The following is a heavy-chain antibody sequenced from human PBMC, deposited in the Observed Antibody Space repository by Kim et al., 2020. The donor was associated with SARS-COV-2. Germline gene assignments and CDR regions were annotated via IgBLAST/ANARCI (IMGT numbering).Heavy chain of an antibody. Sequence: SETLSLTCSVSGGSISSSNWWSWVRQPPGKGLEWIGEIYHSGSTNYNPSLKSRVTISVDKSKNQFSLKLSSVTAADTAVYYCAGGYYYGSGTRYDYWGQGTLVTVSS. V-gene: IGHV4-4*02. D-gene: IGHD3-10*01. CDR3: AGGYYYGSGTRYDY. CDR1: GGSISSSNW. J-gene: IGHJ4*02. CDR2: IYHSGST.